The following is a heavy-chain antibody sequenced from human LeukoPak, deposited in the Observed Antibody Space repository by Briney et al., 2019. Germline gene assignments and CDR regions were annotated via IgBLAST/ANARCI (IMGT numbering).Heavy chain of an antibody. Sequence: SETLSLTCTVPGGSISSYYWSWIRQPPGKGLEWIGYIYYSGSTNYNPSLKSRVTISVDTSKNQFSLKLSSVTAADTAVYYCARNTKIVQWELPTPPLSYSDYGGQGTLVTVSS. V-gene: IGHV4-59*08. CDR3: ARNTKIVQWELPTPPLSYSDY. D-gene: IGHD1-26*01. J-gene: IGHJ4*02. CDR2: IYYSGST. CDR1: GGSISSYY.